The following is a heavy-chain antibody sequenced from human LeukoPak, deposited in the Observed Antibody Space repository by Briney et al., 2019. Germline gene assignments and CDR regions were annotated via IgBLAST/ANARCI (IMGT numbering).Heavy chain of an antibody. J-gene: IGHJ4*02. CDR1: GFTFSNAW. V-gene: IGHV3-15*01. CDR2: IKSKTDGGTT. Sequence: GGSLRLSCAASGFTFSNAWMSWGRQAPGKGLEWVGRIKSKTDGGTTDYAAPVKGRFTISRDDSKNTLYLQMNSLKTEDTAVYYCTTEGMVRGVIALDYWGQGTLVTVSS. D-gene: IGHD3-10*01. CDR3: TTEGMVRGVIALDY.